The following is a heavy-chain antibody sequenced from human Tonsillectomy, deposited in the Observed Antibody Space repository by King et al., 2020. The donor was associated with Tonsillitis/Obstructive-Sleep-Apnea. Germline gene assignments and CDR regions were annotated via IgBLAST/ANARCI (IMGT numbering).Heavy chain of an antibody. Sequence: VQLQQWGAGLLKPSETLSLTCAVYGGSFSGYYWSWIRQPPGKGLEWIGEINHRGSTNYNPSLKSRVTISVDTSKNQFSLKLSSVTAADTAVYYCASSGADIHSYGCVAGWFYTWGQGTLVTVSS. CDR2: INHRGST. CDR1: GGSFSGYY. CDR3: ASSGADIHSYGCVAGWFYT. V-gene: IGHV4-34*01. D-gene: IGHD5-18*01. J-gene: IGHJ5*02.